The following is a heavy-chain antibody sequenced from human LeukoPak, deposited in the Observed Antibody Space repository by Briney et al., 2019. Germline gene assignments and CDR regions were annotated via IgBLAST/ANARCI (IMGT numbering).Heavy chain of an antibody. CDR2: IYYSGST. CDR1: GGSISSYY. D-gene: IGHD3-10*01. CDR3: ARDSPYYYGSGSATYYMDV. Sequence: SETLSLTCTVSGGSISSYYWSWIRQPPGKGLEWIGYIYYSGSTNYNPSLKSRVTISVDTPKNQFSLKLSSVTAADTAVYYCARDSPYYYGSGSATYYMDVWGKGTTVTISS. V-gene: IGHV4-59*01. J-gene: IGHJ6*03.